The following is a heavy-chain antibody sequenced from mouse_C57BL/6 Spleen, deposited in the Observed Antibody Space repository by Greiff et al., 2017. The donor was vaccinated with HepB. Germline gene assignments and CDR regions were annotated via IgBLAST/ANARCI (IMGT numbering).Heavy chain of an antibody. D-gene: IGHD1-1*01. CDR3: ASCYYYGSSYVGWYFDV. Sequence: VQLQQSGAELVRPGTSVKVSCKASGYAFSSSWMNWVKQRPGKGLEWIGRIYPGDGDTNYNGKFKGKATLTADKSSSTAYMQLSSLTSEDSAVYFCASCYYYGSSYVGWYFDVWGTGTTVTVSS. CDR1: GYAFSSSW. V-gene: IGHV1-82*01. J-gene: IGHJ1*03. CDR2: IYPGDGDT.